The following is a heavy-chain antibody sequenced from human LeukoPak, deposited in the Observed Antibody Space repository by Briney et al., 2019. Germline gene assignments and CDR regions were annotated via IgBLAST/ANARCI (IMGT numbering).Heavy chain of an antibody. Sequence: GSLRLSCAASGFTFSSYAMSWIRQPPGKGLEWIGYIYYSGSTNYNPSLKSRVTISVDTSKNQFSLKLSSVTAADTAVYYCARWGYSYGNYYGMDVWGQGTTVIVSS. CDR2: IYYSGST. CDR1: GFTFSSYA. D-gene: IGHD5-18*01. CDR3: ARWGYSYGNYYGMDV. V-gene: IGHV4-59*08. J-gene: IGHJ6*02.